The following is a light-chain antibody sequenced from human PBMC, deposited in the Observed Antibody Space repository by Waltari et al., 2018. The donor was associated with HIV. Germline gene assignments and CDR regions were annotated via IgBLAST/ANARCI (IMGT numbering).Light chain of an antibody. J-gene: IGKJ4*01. Sequence: IQMTQSPSSLPASVGARFTITCRASQTIDTFLNCYQQKPGKAPKLLFYSASGLQSGVPSTFRASGSGTEFTLTIGGLQPGDVGTYYCQQSHSVPLTFGGGTRVEVK. CDR2: SAS. CDR1: QTIDTF. V-gene: IGKV1-39*01. CDR3: QQSHSVPLT.